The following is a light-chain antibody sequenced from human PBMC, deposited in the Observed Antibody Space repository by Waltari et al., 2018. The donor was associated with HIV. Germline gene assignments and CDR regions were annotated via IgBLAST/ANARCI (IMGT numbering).Light chain of an antibody. CDR2: DAS. J-gene: IGKJ4*01. CDR1: QDISDF. CDR3: QQLHTFPLT. V-gene: IGKV1-9*01. Sequence: DIQLTQSPSFLSASVRDSVPVACRASQDISDFLAWYQQKPGTAPRLLIYDASTLYSGVPSRFRGSGSGTEFTLTISSLQPEDFASYYCQQLHTFPLTFGGGTKV.